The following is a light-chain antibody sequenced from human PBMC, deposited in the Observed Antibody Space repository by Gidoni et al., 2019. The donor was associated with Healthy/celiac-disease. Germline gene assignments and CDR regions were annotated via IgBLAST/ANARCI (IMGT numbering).Light chain of an antibody. CDR3: CSYAGSYPWV. V-gene: IGLV2-11*01. J-gene: IGLJ3*02. Sequence: QSALTQPRSVSGPPGQSVTISCTGTSSDVGGYNYVSWYQQHPGKAPKLMIYDVSKRPSGVPDRFSGSKSGNTASLTISGLQAEDEADYYCCSYAGSYPWVFGGGTKLTVL. CDR1: SSDVGGYNY. CDR2: DVS.